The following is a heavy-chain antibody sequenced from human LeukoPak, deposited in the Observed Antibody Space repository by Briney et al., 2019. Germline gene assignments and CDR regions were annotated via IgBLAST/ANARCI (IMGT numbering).Heavy chain of an antibody. CDR2: INPNSGGT. CDR1: GYTFTGYY. CDR3: ARDRYSYGYPGDY. D-gene: IGHD5-18*01. J-gene: IGHJ4*02. Sequence: ASVKVSCKASGYTFTGYYMHWVRQAPGQGLEWMGWINPNSGGTNYAQKFQGRVTMTRDTSISTAYMELSRLRSDDTAVYYYARDRYSYGYPGDYWGQGTLVTVSS. V-gene: IGHV1-2*02.